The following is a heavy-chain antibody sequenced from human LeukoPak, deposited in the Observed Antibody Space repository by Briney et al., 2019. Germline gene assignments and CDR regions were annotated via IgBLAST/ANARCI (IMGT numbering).Heavy chain of an antibody. J-gene: IGHJ6*03. V-gene: IGHV3-9*01. CDR1: GFTFDDYA. CDR3: AKDRGNYYYYYMDV. D-gene: IGHD3-16*01. Sequence: PGGSLRLSCAASGFTFDDYAMHWVRQAPGKGLEWVSGISWNSGSIGYADSVKGRFTISRDNAKNSLYLQMNSLRAEDTALYYCAKDRGNYYYYYMDVWGKGTTVTISS. CDR2: ISWNSGSI.